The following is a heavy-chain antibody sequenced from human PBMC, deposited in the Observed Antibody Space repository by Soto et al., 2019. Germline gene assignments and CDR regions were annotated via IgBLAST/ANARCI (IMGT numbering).Heavy chain of an antibody. J-gene: IGHJ6*02. Sequence: PGGSLRLSCVASGFTLSCYHMDWVRQAPGKGLEWISYIHASSISNIYYADSVKGRFTISKDNAKNSLYLQMDSLRAEDTAVYYCARDGTTGTANYHYAMDVWGQGTTVTVPS. CDR3: ARDGTTGTANYHYAMDV. D-gene: IGHD2-21*02. V-gene: IGHV3-48*03. CDR1: GFTLSCYH. CDR2: IHASSISNI.